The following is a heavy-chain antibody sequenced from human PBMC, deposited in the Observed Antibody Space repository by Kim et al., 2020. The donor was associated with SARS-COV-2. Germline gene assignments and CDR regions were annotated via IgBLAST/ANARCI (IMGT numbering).Heavy chain of an antibody. V-gene: IGHV1-3*01. J-gene: IGHJ4*02. CDR3: ARAQELDY. CDR2: NGNT. Sequence: NGNTKYSQRFHGSVTFTRDTSATTAYMELSRLTSEDTAVYYCARAQELDYWGQGTLVIVSS. D-gene: IGHD1-7*01.